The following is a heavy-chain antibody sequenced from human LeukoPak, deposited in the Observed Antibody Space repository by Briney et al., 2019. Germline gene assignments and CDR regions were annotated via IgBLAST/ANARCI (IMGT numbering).Heavy chain of an antibody. V-gene: IGHV3-33*01. CDR3: ARGVGASRRANGDY. D-gene: IGHD1-26*01. CDR2: IWYDGSNQ. Sequence: PGGSLRLSCTASGFTFSSYGMHWVRQAPGKGLEWVAVIWYDGSNQQYADSVKGRFTISRDNAKNSLYLQMNSLRAEDTAVYYCARGVGASRRANGDYWGQGTLVTVSS. J-gene: IGHJ4*02. CDR1: GFTFSSYG.